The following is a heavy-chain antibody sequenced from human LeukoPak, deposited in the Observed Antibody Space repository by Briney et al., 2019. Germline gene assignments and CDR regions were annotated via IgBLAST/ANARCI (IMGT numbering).Heavy chain of an antibody. Sequence: PSETLSLTCAVSGYSISSGYYWGWIRQPPGKGLEWIGSIYHSGSTYYNPSLKSRVTISVGTSKNQFSLKLSSVTAADTAVYYCARLLPDSSSCFDYWGQGTLVTVSS. CDR2: IYHSGST. CDR1: GYSISSGYY. J-gene: IGHJ4*02. CDR3: ARLLPDSSSCFDY. D-gene: IGHD6-6*01. V-gene: IGHV4-38-2*01.